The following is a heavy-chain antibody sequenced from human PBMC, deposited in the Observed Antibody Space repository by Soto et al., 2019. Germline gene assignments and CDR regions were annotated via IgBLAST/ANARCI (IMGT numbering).Heavy chain of an antibody. J-gene: IGHJ5*02. Sequence: GDSLKISCKGSGYSFTSYWIGWVRQMPGKGLEWMGIIYPGDSDTRYSPSFQGQVTISADKSISTAYLQWSSLKASDTAMYYCARAGITMVRGWDWFDPWGQGTLVTVSS. CDR3: ARAGITMVRGWDWFDP. CDR2: IYPGDSDT. CDR1: GYSFTSYW. V-gene: IGHV5-51*01. D-gene: IGHD3-10*01.